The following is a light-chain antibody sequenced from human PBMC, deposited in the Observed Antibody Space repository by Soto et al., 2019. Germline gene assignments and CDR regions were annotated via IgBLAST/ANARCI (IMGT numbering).Light chain of an antibody. CDR3: CSYAASYTLV. V-gene: IGLV2-11*01. Sequence: QSALTQPRSVSASPGQSVTISCTGTSSNVGGYNYVSWYQQNPGKAPKLMIYDATKRPSGVPDRFSCTKSGNAASLTISGLQAEDEDDYCGCSYAASYTLVFGGGTKLTVL. J-gene: IGLJ2*01. CDR1: SSNVGGYNY. CDR2: DAT.